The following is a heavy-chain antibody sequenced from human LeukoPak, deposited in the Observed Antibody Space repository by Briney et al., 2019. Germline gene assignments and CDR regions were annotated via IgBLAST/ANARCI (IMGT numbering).Heavy chain of an antibody. CDR3: ARDKEATTLYYYYYYMDV. J-gene: IGHJ6*03. CDR2: INHSGST. V-gene: IGHV4-34*01. D-gene: IGHD5-12*01. Sequence: SETLSLTCAVYGGSFSGYYWSWIRQPPGKGLEWIGEINHSGSTNYNPSLKSRVTISVDTSKNQFSLKLSSVTAADTAVYYCARDKEATTLYYYYYYMDVWGKGTTVTISS. CDR1: GGSFSGYY.